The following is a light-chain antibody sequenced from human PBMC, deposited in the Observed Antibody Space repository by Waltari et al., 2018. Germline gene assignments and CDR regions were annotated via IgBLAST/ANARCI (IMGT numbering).Light chain of an antibody. Sequence: EIVMTQSPATLSVSPGERATPSCRASQSLSSNLVWYHQKPGQTPSLLIYGASTRATGIPARFSGSGSGTEFTLTISSLQSEDFAVYYCQQYADWPPTFGQGTKVEIK. J-gene: IGKJ1*01. V-gene: IGKV3-15*01. CDR1: QSLSSN. CDR3: QQYADWPPT. CDR2: GAS.